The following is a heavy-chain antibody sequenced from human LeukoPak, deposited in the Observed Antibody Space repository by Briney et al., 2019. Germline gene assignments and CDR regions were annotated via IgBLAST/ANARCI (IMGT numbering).Heavy chain of an antibody. V-gene: IGHV4-39*07. CDR3: ASSGSGSYYHFDY. CDR1: GGSISSSSYY. Sequence: PSETLSLTCTVSGGSISSSSYYWGWIRQPPGKGLEWIGSIYYSGSTYYNPSLKSRVTISVDTSKNQFSLKLSSVTAADTAVYYCASSGSGSYYHFDYWGQGTLVTVSS. J-gene: IGHJ4*02. D-gene: IGHD1-26*01. CDR2: IYYSGST.